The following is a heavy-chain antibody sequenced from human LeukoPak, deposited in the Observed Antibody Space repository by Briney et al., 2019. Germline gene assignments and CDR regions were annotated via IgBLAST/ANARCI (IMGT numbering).Heavy chain of an antibody. J-gene: IGHJ4*02. Sequence: GGSLRLSCAASGFTFSSYAMSWVRQAPGKGLEWVSAISGSGGSTYYADSVKGRFTISRDNSKNTLFLQMNSLRAEDTAVYYCAKFLRRQLVPLFDYWGQGTLVTVSS. CDR2: ISGSGGST. CDR1: GFTFSSYA. V-gene: IGHV3-23*01. CDR3: AKFLRRQLVPLFDY. D-gene: IGHD6-6*01.